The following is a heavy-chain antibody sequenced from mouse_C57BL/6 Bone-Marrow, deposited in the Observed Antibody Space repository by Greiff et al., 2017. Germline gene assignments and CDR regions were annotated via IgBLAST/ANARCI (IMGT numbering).Heavy chain of an antibody. V-gene: IGHV1-19*01. D-gene: IGHD2-1*01. J-gene: IGHJ3*01. CDR2: INPYNGGT. CDR3: ARAKVYYPGLVAY. CDR1: GYTFTDYY. Sequence: EVKVVESGPVLVKPGASVKMSCKASGYTFTDYYMNWVKQSHGKSLEWIGVINPYNGGTSYNQKFKGKATLTVDKSSSTAYMELNSLTSEDSAVYYCARAKVYYPGLVAYWGQGTLVTVSA.